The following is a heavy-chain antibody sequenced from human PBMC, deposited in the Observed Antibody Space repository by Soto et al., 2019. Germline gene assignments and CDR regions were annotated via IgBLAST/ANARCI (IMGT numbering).Heavy chain of an antibody. CDR2: IYSGGST. D-gene: IGHD6-13*01. J-gene: IGHJ4*02. V-gene: IGHV3-53*01. CDR1: GFTVSSSY. Sequence: PGGSLRLACAASGFTVSSSYMSWVRQAPGKGLEWVSLIYSGGSTDYADSVKGRFTISRDNSKNTLYLQMNSLRAEDTAVYYCARSLLWYSSSWPFDYWGQGTLVTVSS. CDR3: ARSLLWYSSSWPFDY.